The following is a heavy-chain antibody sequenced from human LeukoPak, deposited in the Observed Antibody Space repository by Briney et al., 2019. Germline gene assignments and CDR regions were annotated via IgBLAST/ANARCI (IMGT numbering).Heavy chain of an antibody. D-gene: IGHD1-26*01. CDR2: ISGSGGST. Sequence: PGGSLRLSCAASGFTFSSYAMSWVRQAPGKGLGWVSAISGSGGSTYYADSVKGRFTISRDNSKNTLYLQMNSLRAEDTAVYYCAKDTSPSGSYPSYWGQGTLVTVSS. J-gene: IGHJ4*02. CDR1: GFTFSSYA. V-gene: IGHV3-23*01. CDR3: AKDTSPSGSYPSY.